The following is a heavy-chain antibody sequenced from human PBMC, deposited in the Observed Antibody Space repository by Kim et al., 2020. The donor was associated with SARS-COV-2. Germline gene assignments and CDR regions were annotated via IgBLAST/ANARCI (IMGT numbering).Heavy chain of an antibody. CDR3: ARGNKIVYVVVPAAMGY. D-gene: IGHD2-2*01. V-gene: IGHV1-46*01. Sequence: ASVKVSCKASGYTFTSYYMHWVRQAPGQGLEWMGIINPSGGSTSYAQKFQGRVTMTRDTSTSTVYMELSSLRSEDTAVYYCARGNKIVYVVVPAAMGYWGQGTLVTVSS. CDR2: INPSGGST. CDR1: GYTFTSYY. J-gene: IGHJ4*02.